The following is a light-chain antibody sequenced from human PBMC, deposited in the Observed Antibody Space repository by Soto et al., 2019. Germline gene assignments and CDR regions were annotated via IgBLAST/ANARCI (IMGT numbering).Light chain of an antibody. Sequence: DIQLTQSPSSLAASVGDRVTITCRASQGVSTWLGWYQQKPDKAPKSLIYAASKLQNGVPSRFNGSGYGTDFNLTIDSLQPEDLGTYYCQQYNEYPLTFGGGTKVEI. V-gene: IGKV1D-16*01. CDR1: QGVSTW. CDR3: QQYNEYPLT. J-gene: IGKJ4*01. CDR2: AAS.